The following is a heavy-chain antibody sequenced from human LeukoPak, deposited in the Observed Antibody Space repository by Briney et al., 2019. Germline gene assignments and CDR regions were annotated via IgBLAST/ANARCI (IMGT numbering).Heavy chain of an antibody. Sequence: PGGSLRLSCADSAFTFSSYSMNWVRQAPGKGLEWVSYISSSSSTIYYADSVKGRFTISRDNAKNSLYLQMNSLRAEDTAVYYCARDSLMVRGTFDYWGQGTLVTVSS. CDR1: AFTFSSYS. V-gene: IGHV3-48*01. CDR3: ARDSLMVRGTFDY. CDR2: ISSSSSTI. J-gene: IGHJ4*02. D-gene: IGHD3-10*01.